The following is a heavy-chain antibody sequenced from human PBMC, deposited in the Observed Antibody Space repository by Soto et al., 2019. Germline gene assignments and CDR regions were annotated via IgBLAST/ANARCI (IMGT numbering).Heavy chain of an antibody. Sequence: QVQLVQSGAEVKKPGASVKVSCKASGYTFTGYYMHWVRQAPGQGLEWMGWINPNSGGTNYAQKFQGWVPMTRDTAISTAYMELSRLRSDDTAVYYCARDLMVRGVIRTRDYYGMDVWGQGTTVTVSS. CDR1: GYTFTGYY. D-gene: IGHD3-10*01. V-gene: IGHV1-2*04. CDR2: INPNSGGT. J-gene: IGHJ6*02. CDR3: ARDLMVRGVIRTRDYYGMDV.